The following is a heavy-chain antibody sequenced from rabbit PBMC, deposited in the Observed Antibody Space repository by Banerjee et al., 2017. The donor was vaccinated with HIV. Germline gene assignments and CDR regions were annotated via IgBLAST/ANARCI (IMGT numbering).Heavy chain of an antibody. V-gene: IGHV1S45*01. CDR3: ARDVSGDGYWSFDL. Sequence: QEQLEESGGDLVKPEGSLTLTCTASGFSFSSSYYMCWVRQAPGKGLEWIGCIGTGSSGSTYYASWAKGRFTISKTSSTTVTLQMTSLTAADTATYFCARDVSGDGYWSFDLWGQGTLVTVS. D-gene: IGHD1-1*01. J-gene: IGHJ4*01. CDR2: IGTGSSGST. CDR1: GFSFSSSYY.